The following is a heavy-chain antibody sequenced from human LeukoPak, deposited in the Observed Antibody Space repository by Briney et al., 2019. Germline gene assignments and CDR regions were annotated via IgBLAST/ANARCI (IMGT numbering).Heavy chain of an antibody. D-gene: IGHD6-19*01. V-gene: IGHV1-2*02. J-gene: IGHJ5*02. CDR1: GYTFSGFTGYY. CDR2: LNPNSGGT. CDR3: ARGGESKEAVVLKGWFDP. Sequence: ASVKVSCKASGYTFSGFTGYYIHWVRQAPGQGLEWMGWLNPNSGGTNSAQKFQGRVTMTRDTSISPAYMELSRLGSDDTAVYYCARGGESKEAVVLKGWFDPWGQGTLVTVSS.